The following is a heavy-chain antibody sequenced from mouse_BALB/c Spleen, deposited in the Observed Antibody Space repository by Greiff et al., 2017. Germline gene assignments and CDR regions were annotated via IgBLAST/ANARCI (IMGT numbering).Heavy chain of an antibody. J-gene: IGHJ2*01. CDR2: INPSNGRT. V-gene: IGHV1S81*02. D-gene: IGHD2-4*01. CDR3: ARPYYDYPDY. CDR1: GYTFTSYW. Sequence: QVQLQQSGAELVKPGASVKLSCKASGYTFTSYWMHWVKQRPGQGLEWIGEINPSNGRTNYNEKFKSKATLTVDKSSSTAYMQLSSLTSEDSAVYYCARPYYDYPDYWGQGTTLTVSS.